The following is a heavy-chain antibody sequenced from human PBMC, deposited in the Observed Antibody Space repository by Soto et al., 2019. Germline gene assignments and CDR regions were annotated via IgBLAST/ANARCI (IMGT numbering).Heavy chain of an antibody. V-gene: IGHV3-49*03. Sequence: GGSLSLSCTASGFTFGDYAMSWFRQAPGKGLEWVGFIRSKAYGGTTEYAASVKGRFTISRDDSKSIAYLQMNSLKTEDTAVYYCTRESYYYDSSGYYDYWGQGTLVTVSS. J-gene: IGHJ4*02. D-gene: IGHD3-22*01. CDR2: IRSKAYGGTT. CDR3: TRESYYYDSSGYYDY. CDR1: GFTFGDYA.